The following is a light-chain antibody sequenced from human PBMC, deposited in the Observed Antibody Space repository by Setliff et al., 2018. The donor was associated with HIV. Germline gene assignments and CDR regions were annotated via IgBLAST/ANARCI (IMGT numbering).Light chain of an antibody. CDR2: DVT. V-gene: IGLV2-14*03. CDR3: SSHRDTNTLEV. J-gene: IGLJ1*01. CDR1: SSDVGEYDY. Sequence: QSVLTQPAPVSGSPGHSITISCTGTSSDVGEYDYVSWYQQHPGKAPKLIIYDVTYRPSGVSNRFSGSKSGNTASLTISGLQAEDEADYYCSSHRDTNTLEVFGTGTKVTVL.